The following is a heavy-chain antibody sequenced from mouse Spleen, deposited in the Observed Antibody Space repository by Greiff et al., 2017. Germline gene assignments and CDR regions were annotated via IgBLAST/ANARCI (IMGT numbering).Heavy chain of an antibody. Sequence: QVQLQQSGPELVKPGASVKISCKASGYAFSSSWMNWVKQRPGKGLEWIGRIYPGDGDTNYNGKFKGKATLTADKSSSTAYMQLSSLTSEDSAVYFCARLGYYGSSTGYFDVWGTGTTVTVSS. CDR1: GYAFSSSW. CDR3: ARLGYYGSSTGYFDV. D-gene: IGHD1-1*01. V-gene: IGHV1-82*01. J-gene: IGHJ1*03. CDR2: IYPGDGDT.